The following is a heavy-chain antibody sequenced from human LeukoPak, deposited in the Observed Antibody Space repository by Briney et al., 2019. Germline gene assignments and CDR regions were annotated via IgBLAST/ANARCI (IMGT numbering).Heavy chain of an antibody. D-gene: IGHD3-3*01. V-gene: IGHV4-4*07. CDR3: ARTRITIFGVVIPDAFDI. Sequence: SETLSLTCTVSGGSISSYYWSWIRQPAGKGLEWIGRIYTSGRTNYNPSLKSRVTMSVDTSKNQFSLKLSSVTAADTAVYYCARTRITIFGVVIPDAFDIWGQGTMVTVSS. CDR1: GGSISSYY. CDR2: IYTSGRT. J-gene: IGHJ3*02.